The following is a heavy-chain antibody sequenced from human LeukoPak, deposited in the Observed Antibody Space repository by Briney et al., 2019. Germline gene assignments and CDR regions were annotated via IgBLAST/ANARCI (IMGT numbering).Heavy chain of an antibody. CDR3: AREIVVAPVGAFDI. V-gene: IGHV4-34*01. J-gene: IGHJ3*02. CDR2: INHSGST. Sequence: SETLSLTCAVYGGSFSGYYWSWIRQPPGEGLEWIGEINHSGSTNYNPSLKSRVTISVDTSKNQFSLKLSSVTAADTAVYYCAREIVVAPVGAFDIWGQGTMVTVSS. CDR1: GGSFSGYY. D-gene: IGHD2-2*01.